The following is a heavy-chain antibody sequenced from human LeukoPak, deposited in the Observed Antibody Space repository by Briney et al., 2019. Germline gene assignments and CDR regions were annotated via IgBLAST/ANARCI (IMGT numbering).Heavy chain of an antibody. CDR1: GSSFTSYW. Sequence: GASLKISCKGSGSSFTSYWIGWVRQMPGKGLEWMGTIYPGDSDTRYSPSFQGQVTISADKSISTAYLQWSSLKASDTAMYYCARPFDMAATEYFQHWGQGTLVTVSS. V-gene: IGHV5-51*01. D-gene: IGHD2-15*01. CDR3: ARPFDMAATEYFQH. J-gene: IGHJ1*01. CDR2: IYPGDSDT.